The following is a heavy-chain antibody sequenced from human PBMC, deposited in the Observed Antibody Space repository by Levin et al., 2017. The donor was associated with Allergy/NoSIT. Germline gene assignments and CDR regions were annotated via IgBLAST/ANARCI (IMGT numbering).Heavy chain of an antibody. J-gene: IGHJ5*02. Sequence: GGSLRLSCAASGFTFSSYGMHWVRQAPGKGLEWVAVIWYDGSNKYYADSVKGRFTISRDNSKNTLYLQMNSLRAEDTAVYYCARDRDYCSSTSCSNWFDPWGQGTLVTVSS. CDR2: IWYDGSNK. V-gene: IGHV3-33*01. CDR3: ARDRDYCSSTSCSNWFDP. CDR1: GFTFSSYG. D-gene: IGHD2-2*01.